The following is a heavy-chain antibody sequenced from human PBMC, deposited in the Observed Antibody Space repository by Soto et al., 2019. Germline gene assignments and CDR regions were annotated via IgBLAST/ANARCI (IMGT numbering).Heavy chain of an antibody. CDR2: ISAYNGNT. CDR3: ARDGNIAAAGTDYYYYMDV. Sequence: ASVKVSCKASGYTFTSYGISWVRQAPGQGLEWMGWISAYNGNTNYAQKLQGRVTMTTDTSTSTAYMELRRLRSDDTDVYFCARDGNIAAAGTDYYYYMDVWGKGTTVTVSS. J-gene: IGHJ6*03. D-gene: IGHD6-13*01. V-gene: IGHV1-18*01. CDR1: GYTFTSYG.